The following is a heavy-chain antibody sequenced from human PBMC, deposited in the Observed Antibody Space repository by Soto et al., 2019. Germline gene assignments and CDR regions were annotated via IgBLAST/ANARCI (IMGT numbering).Heavy chain of an antibody. CDR2: INHSGST. J-gene: IGHJ4*02. CDR3: ARGTLPRAARLEED. V-gene: IGHV4-34*01. Sequence: SETLSLTCAVYGGSFSGYYWSWIRQPPGKGLEWIGEINHSGSTNYNPSLKSRVTISVDTSKNQFSLKLTSVTAADTAVYYCARGTLPRAARLEEDWGQGTLVTVSS. D-gene: IGHD6-6*01. CDR1: GGSFSGYY.